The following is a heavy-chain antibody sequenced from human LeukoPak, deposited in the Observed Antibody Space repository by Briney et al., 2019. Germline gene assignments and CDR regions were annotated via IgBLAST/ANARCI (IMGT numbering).Heavy chain of an antibody. Sequence: GRSLRLSCAASGFTFSSYGMHWVRQAPGKGLEWVAFIRYDGSNKYYADSVKGRFTISRDNSKNTLYLQMNSLRAEDTAVYYCAKVYCSGGSCYVFDYWGQGTLVTVSS. CDR3: AKVYCSGGSCYVFDY. V-gene: IGHV3-30*02. CDR1: GFTFSSYG. J-gene: IGHJ4*02. D-gene: IGHD2-15*01. CDR2: IRYDGSNK.